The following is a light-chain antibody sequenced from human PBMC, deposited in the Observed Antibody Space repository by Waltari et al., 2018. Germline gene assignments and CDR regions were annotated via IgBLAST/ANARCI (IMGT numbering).Light chain of an antibody. CDR2: RNN. V-gene: IGLV1-47*01. Sequence: QSALTQPASVSGSPGQSITISCSGSSSNIGSNYVYWYQQLPGTAPKLLIYRNNQRPSGVPDRVSGSKSGTSASLAISGLRSEDEADYYCAAWDDSLVFGGGTKLTVL. CDR3: AAWDDSLV. J-gene: IGLJ2*01. CDR1: SSNIGSNY.